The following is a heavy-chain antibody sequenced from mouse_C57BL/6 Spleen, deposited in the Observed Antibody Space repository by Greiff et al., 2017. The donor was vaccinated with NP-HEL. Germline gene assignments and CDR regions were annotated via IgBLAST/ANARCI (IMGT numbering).Heavy chain of an antibody. J-gene: IGHJ3*01. CDR1: GYTFTDYY. CDR2: INPNNGGT. CDR3: ATVYGYYRDAY. D-gene: IGHD2-3*01. Sequence: EVQLQQSGPELVKPGASVKISCKASGYTFTDYYMTWVKQSHGKSLEWIGDINPNNGGTSYNQKFKDTATLTVDKSSSKAYMELRTLTSAYSAVYDCATVYGYYRDAYWGQGTLVTVSA. V-gene: IGHV1-26*01.